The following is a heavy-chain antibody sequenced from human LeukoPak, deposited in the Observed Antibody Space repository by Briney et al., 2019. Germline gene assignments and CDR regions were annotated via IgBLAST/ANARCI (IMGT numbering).Heavy chain of an antibody. J-gene: IGHJ4*02. V-gene: IGHV4-34*01. CDR1: GGSFSGHS. CDR2: ISHTGTI. CDR3: ARRLYSGSYQNFDY. Sequence: SETLSLTCAVYGGSFSGHSWSWIRQAPGKGLEWIGEISHTGTINFNPSLKSRVTISADTSKNQFSLRLSSVTAADTAVYYCARRLYSGSYQNFDYWGQGTLVTVSS. D-gene: IGHD1-26*01.